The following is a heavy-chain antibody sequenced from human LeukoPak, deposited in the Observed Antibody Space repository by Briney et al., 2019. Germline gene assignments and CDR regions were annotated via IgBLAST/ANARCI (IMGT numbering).Heavy chain of an antibody. Sequence: SETLSLTCTVSGGSISSYYWSWIRQPPGKGLEWIGYIYYSGSTYYNPSLKSRVTISVDTSKNQFSLKLSSVTAADTAVYYCASTRYFDWLLRFDYWGQGTLVTVSS. D-gene: IGHD3-9*01. V-gene: IGHV4-59*08. J-gene: IGHJ4*02. CDR3: ASTRYFDWLLRFDY. CDR1: GGSISSYY. CDR2: IYYSGST.